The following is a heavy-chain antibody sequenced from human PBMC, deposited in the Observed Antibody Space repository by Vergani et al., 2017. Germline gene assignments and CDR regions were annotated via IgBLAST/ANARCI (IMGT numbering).Heavy chain of an antibody. J-gene: IGHJ4*02. CDR1: GFSFSTYS. Sequence: EVQLQESGGGLVKPGGSLRVSCAASGFSFSTYSINWVRQAPGKGLEWVSTISRGGESTYYADSVKGRFTISRDNSKNTLYLQINALRADDTAVFYCVKFVTCSGTYCRHYWGQGALVIVSS. V-gene: IGHV3-23*01. CDR3: VKFVTCSGTYCRHY. D-gene: IGHD2-15*01. CDR2: ISRGGEST.